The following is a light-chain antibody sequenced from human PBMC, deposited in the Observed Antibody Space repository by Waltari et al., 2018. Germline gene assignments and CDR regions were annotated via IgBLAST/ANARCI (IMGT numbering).Light chain of an antibody. CDR1: QSISSY. CDR3: QQSYSTPLT. V-gene: IGKV1-39*01. Sequence: DIQMTQSPSSLSASLGDRITITCRASQSISSYLNWYQQKPGKAPKLLIYAASSLQSGVPSRFSGSGSGTDFTLTISSLQPEDFATYYCQQSYSTPLTFGGGTKVEIK. J-gene: IGKJ4*01. CDR2: AAS.